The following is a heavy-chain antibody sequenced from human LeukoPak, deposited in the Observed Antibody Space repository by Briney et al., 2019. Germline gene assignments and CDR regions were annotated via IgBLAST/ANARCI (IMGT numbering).Heavy chain of an antibody. D-gene: IGHD2-15*01. CDR2: IYFTGST. V-gene: IGHV4-4*07. CDR3: ARDLYCSGGSCYSQGWYYIDL. J-gene: IGHJ2*01. CDR1: GGSMSSYY. Sequence: SETLSLTCTVSGGSMSSYYWSWIRQPAGKGLEWIGRIYFTGSTKYNPSLKSRVTMSVDMSKNQFFLKLSSVTAADTAMYYCARDLYCSGGSCYSQGWYYIDLWGRGTLVTVS.